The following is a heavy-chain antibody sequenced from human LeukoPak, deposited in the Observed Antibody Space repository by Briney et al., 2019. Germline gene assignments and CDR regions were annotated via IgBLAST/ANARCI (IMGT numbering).Heavy chain of an antibody. J-gene: IGHJ6*03. Sequence: GSSVKVSCKASGGTFSSYAISWVRQAPGQGLEWMRGIIPIFGTANYAQKFQGRVTITTDESTSTAYMELSSLRSEDTAVYYCATPSIAARYYYYYYYMDVWGKGTTVTVSS. V-gene: IGHV1-69*05. CDR3: ATPSIAARYYYYYYYMDV. D-gene: IGHD6-6*01. CDR1: GGTFSSYA. CDR2: IIPIFGTA.